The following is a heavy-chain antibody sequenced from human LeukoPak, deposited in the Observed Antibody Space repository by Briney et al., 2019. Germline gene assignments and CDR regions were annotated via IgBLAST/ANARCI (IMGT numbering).Heavy chain of an antibody. J-gene: IGHJ3*01. V-gene: IGHV3-66*04. CDR1: GFTVSSKY. CDR2: IYSGGSA. CDR3: ASQRRVDLGFAFNL. Sequence: GGSLRLSCAASGFTVSSKYMNWVRQAPGKGLEWVSVIYSGGSAYYADSVKGRFTISRDNSKNTLYLQMNSLRADDTAVYYCASQRRVDLGFAFNLWGQGTMVTVSS. D-gene: IGHD3-9*01.